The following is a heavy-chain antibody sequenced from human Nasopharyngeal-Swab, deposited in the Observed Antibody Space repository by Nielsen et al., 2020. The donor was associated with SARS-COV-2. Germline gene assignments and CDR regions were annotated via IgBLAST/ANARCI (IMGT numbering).Heavy chain of an antibody. CDR1: GFTFSSYE. CDR3: ARVKARLLRGYFDY. Sequence: GGSLRLPCAASGFTFSSYEMNWVRQAPGKGPEWVSYISSSGSTIYYADSVKGRFTISRDNAKNSLYLQMNSLRAEDTAVYYCARVKARLLRGYFDYWGQGTLVTVSS. J-gene: IGHJ4*02. CDR2: ISSSGSTI. D-gene: IGHD3-10*01. V-gene: IGHV3-48*03.